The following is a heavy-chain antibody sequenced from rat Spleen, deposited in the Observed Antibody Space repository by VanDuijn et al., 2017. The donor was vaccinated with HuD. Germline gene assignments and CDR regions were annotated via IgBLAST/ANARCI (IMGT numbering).Heavy chain of an antibody. CDR1: GFSLTTYH. CDR3: TRSYSSYIYYFDY. Sequence: QVQLKESGPGLVQPSQTLSLSCTVSGFSLTTYHVSWVRQPPGKSLVWMGTIWSGGSTDYNSALKSRLSISRDTSKSQVFLKMNSLQTEDTAIYFCTRSYSSYIYYFDYWGQGVMVTVSS. CDR2: IWSGGST. V-gene: IGHV2-15*01. J-gene: IGHJ2*01. D-gene: IGHD1-2*01.